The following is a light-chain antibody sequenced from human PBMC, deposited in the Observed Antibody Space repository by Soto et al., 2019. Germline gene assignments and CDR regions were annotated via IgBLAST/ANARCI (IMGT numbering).Light chain of an antibody. CDR3: QTWGTGPWV. CDR2: LNSDGSH. CDR1: SGHSSYA. V-gene: IGLV4-69*01. Sequence: QSVLTQSPSASASLGASVKLTCTLSSGHSSYAIAWHQQQPEKGPRYLMKLNSDGSHSKGDGIPDRFSGSNSGAERYLTIASLQAEEEADYYCQTWGTGPWVFGGGTKVTVL. J-gene: IGLJ3*02.